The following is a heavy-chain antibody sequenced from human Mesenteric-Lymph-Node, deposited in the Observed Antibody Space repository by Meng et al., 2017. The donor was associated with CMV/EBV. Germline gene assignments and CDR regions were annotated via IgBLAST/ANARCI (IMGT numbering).Heavy chain of an antibody. V-gene: IGHV4-38-2*02. CDR3: ARDLLWFGELLAPLDS. D-gene: IGHD3-10*01. CDR1: GYSINSGYY. CDR2: IYYSGST. Sequence: SETLSLTCTVSGYSINSGYYWGWIRQPPGKGLEWIGSIYYSGSTYYNPSLKSRVTISVDTSKNQFSLKLSSVTAADTAVYYCARDLLWFGELLAPLDSWGQGTLVTVSS. J-gene: IGHJ4*02.